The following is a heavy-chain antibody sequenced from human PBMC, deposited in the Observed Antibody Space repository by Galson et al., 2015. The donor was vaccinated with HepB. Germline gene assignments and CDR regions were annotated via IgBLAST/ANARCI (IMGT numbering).Heavy chain of an antibody. CDR2: IIPIFGTA. Sequence: QSGAEVKKPGESLRISCKASGGTFSSYAISWVRQAPGQGLEWMGGIIPIFGTANYAQKFQGRVTITADESTSTAYMELSSPRSEDTAVYYCATLRAYGSGNWENWFDPWGQGTLVTVSS. CDR3: ATLRAYGSGNWENWFDP. V-gene: IGHV1-69*01. J-gene: IGHJ5*02. D-gene: IGHD3-10*01. CDR1: GGTFSSYA.